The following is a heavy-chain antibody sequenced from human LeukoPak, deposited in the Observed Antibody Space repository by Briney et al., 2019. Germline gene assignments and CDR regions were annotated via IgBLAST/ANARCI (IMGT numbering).Heavy chain of an antibody. J-gene: IGHJ4*02. Sequence: GGSLRLSCAASGFTFSNAWMSWVRQAPGKGLEWVSRIDGDGSSRSYADSVQGRFTISRDNAKNSLSLEMNSLSADDTAVYYCVRDHNWAFDYWGLGTLVTVSS. CDR1: GFTFSNAW. V-gene: IGHV3-74*01. D-gene: IGHD3-16*01. CDR3: VRDHNWAFDY. CDR2: IDGDGSSR.